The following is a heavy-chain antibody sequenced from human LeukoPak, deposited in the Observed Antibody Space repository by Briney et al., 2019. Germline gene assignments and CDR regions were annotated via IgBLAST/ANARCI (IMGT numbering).Heavy chain of an antibody. D-gene: IGHD2-2*01. Sequence: GGSLRLSCAASGFTLSSYWMHWVRQTPGKGLVWVSRINSDGSSTSYADSVKGRFTISRDNAKNTLYLQMNSLRAEDTAVYYCAKDQDVVVPAADSDFFYYYGMNVWGQGTTVTVSS. V-gene: IGHV3-74*01. CDR3: AKDQDVVVPAADSDFFYYYGMNV. CDR2: INSDGSST. CDR1: GFTLSSYW. J-gene: IGHJ6*02.